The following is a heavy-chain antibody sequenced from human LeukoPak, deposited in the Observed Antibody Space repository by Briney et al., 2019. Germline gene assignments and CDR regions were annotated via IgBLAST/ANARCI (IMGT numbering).Heavy chain of an antibody. Sequence: GGSLRLSCAASGFTFSDYYMSWVRQAPGKGLEWVSYISSSGSTIYYADSVKGRFTISRDNAKNSLYLQMNSLRAEDTAVYYCARVRVGATSSVFDYWGQGTLVTVSS. D-gene: IGHD1-26*01. J-gene: IGHJ4*02. V-gene: IGHV3-11*04. CDR3: ARVRVGATSSVFDY. CDR2: ISSSGSTI. CDR1: GFTFSDYY.